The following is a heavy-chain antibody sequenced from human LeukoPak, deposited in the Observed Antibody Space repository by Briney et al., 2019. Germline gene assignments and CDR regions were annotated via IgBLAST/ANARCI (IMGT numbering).Heavy chain of an antibody. CDR3: ARRGGYCSGGSCYRLEYYFDY. CDR1: GDSISSYY. V-gene: IGHV4-59*01. Sequence: SETLSLTCTVFGDSISSYYWSWIRQPPGKGLEWIGYIYYSGSTNYNPSLKCRVTVSVDTSKNQFSLKLSSVTAADTAVYYCARRGGYCSGGSCYRLEYYFDYWGQGTLVTVSS. J-gene: IGHJ4*02. D-gene: IGHD2-15*01. CDR2: IYYSGST.